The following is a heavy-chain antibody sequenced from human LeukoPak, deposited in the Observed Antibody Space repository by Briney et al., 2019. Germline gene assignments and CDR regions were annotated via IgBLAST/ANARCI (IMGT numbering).Heavy chain of an antibody. CDR1: GFIFNTNS. CDR3: AKDSVLLWFGFDL. D-gene: IGHD3-10*01. Sequence: PGGSLRLSCTTSGFIFNTNSMNWVRQAPGKGLEWVSYINPEGDAIYYADSVKGRFTISRDNAKNSLYLQMNSLRAEDTALYYCAKDSVLLWFGFDLWGRGTLVTVSS. CDR2: INPEGDAI. V-gene: IGHV3-48*01. J-gene: IGHJ2*01.